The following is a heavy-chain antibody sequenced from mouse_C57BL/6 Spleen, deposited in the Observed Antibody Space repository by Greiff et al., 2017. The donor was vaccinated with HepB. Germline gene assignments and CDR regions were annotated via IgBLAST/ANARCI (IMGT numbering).Heavy chain of an antibody. CDR1: GYAFSSSW. CDR3: ARRITTAVHFDY. D-gene: IGHD1-2*01. J-gene: IGHJ2*01. V-gene: IGHV1-82*01. Sequence: VQLQQSGPELVKPGASVKISCKASGYAFSSSWMNWVKQRPGKGLEWIGRIYPGDGDTNYNGKFKGKATLTADKSSSTAYMQLSSLTSEDSAVYFCARRITTAVHFDYWGQGTTLTVSS. CDR2: IYPGDGDT.